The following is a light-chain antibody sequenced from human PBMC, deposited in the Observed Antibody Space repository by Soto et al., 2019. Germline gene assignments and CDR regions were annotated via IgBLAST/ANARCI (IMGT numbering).Light chain of an antibody. CDR1: SSDVGGYNY. V-gene: IGLV2-14*01. Sequence: QSALTQPASVSGSPGQSITISCTGTSSDVGGYNYVSWYQQHPSKAPKLMIYDVSNRPSGVSNRFSGSKSGNTASLTISGLQAEDEADYYCSSYTGSSTRVVFGGGTKVTVL. J-gene: IGLJ2*01. CDR2: DVS. CDR3: SSYTGSSTRVV.